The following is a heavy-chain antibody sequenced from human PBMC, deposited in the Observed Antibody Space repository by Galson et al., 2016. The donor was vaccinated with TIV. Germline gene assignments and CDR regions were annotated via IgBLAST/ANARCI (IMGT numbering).Heavy chain of an antibody. V-gene: IGHV1-69*13. Sequence: SVKVSCKASGDTISSYVFNWVRLAPGQGLEWMGGIIPLFRTTNYAHKFQGRVTVTADESTSTVYLDLSSLRSEDTAVYYCAKDRNTALDTYHYYYGMDVWGQGTTVTVSS. D-gene: IGHD5-18*01. CDR1: GDTISSYV. CDR2: IIPLFRTT. CDR3: AKDRNTALDTYHYYYGMDV. J-gene: IGHJ6*02.